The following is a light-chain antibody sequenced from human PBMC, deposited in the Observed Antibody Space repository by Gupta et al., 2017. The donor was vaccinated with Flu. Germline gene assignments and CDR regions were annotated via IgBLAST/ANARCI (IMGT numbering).Light chain of an antibody. CDR1: SSDIGASNW. Sequence: QSALTQPRSVSGSPGQSVTVPCTGTSSDIGASNWVSWYQQPPGKAPKIVINDVTEWAAGAPYRFSRFKSGNSASLTISELQAEDEDDYYCCAYAGAYSVIFGGGTKLSVL. J-gene: IGLJ2*01. CDR3: CAYAGAYSVI. V-gene: IGLV2-11*01. CDR2: DVT.